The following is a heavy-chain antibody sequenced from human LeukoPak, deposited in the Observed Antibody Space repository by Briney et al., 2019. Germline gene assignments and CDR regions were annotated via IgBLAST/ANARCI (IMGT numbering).Heavy chain of an antibody. CDR3: ARVARYSGYEIFDY. CDR2: INPNSGGT. V-gene: IGHV1-2*02. CDR1: GYTFTGYY. D-gene: IGHD5-12*01. J-gene: IGHJ4*02. Sequence: ASVKVSCKASGYTFTGYYMHWVRQAPGQGLEWTGRINPNSGGTNYAQRFQGRVTMTRDTSISTAYMELSRLRSDDTAVYYCARVARYSGYEIFDYWGQGTLVTVSS.